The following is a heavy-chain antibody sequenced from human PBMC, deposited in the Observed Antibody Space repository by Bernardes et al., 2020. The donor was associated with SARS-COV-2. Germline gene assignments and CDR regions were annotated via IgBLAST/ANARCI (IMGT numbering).Heavy chain of an antibody. CDR3: AGATKVTTWFDS. Sequence: ASVKVSCKASNYTFSSHGISWVRQSPGQGLEWVGWVSGYDGKTYYAERLQGRVTLTTDTSTKTAYMELGSLRSDDTAVYYCAGATKVTTWFDSWGEGTLVTVSS. D-gene: IGHD4-17*01. CDR1: NYTFSSHG. V-gene: IGHV1-18*01. J-gene: IGHJ4*02. CDR2: VSGYDGKT.